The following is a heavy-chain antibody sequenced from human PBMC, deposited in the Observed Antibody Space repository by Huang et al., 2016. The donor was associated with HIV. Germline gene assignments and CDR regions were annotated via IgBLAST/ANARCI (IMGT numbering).Heavy chain of an antibody. CDR3: AKESRWFSDFDH. D-gene: IGHD2-15*01. J-gene: IGHJ4*02. CDR1: GFKLSGFG. Sequence: QVHLVESGGGVVQPGGSLRLACAASGFKLSGFGMHWVRQAPGKGLGWVEVISDDGRGQFNTDSVKGRVTISRDNSDNTLSLQMKGLRPDDTAVYYGAKESRWFSDFDHWGQGVLVSVSS. V-gene: IGHV3-30*18. CDR2: ISDDGRGQ.